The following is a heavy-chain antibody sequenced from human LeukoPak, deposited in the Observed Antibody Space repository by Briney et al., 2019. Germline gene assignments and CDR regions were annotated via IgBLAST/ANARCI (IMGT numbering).Heavy chain of an antibody. J-gene: IGHJ4*02. CDR3: ARDPNGYTPLND. CDR2: INPGIGST. CDR1: GYTFTSYY. D-gene: IGHD5-24*01. V-gene: IGHV1-46*01. Sequence: GASVKVSCKASGYTFTSYYMHWVRQAPGQGLEWMGIINPGIGSTTYAQKFQGRVTMTGDTSTSTVYMELSSLRSEDTAIYYCARDPNGYTPLNDWGQGTLVTVSS.